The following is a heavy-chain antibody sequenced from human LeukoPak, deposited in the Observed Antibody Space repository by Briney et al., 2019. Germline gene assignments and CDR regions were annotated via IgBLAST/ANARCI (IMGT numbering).Heavy chain of an antibody. Sequence: GGSLRLSCAASAFTFSTYSMDWVRQAPGKGLEWVSSISTGSNYIYYADSVKGRFTISRDNAKNSLYLQMNSLRAEDTAVYYCARVVYSGSYYSDYWGQGTLVTVSS. J-gene: IGHJ4*02. CDR1: AFTFSTYS. CDR2: ISTGSNYI. D-gene: IGHD1-26*01. V-gene: IGHV3-21*06. CDR3: ARVVYSGSYYSDY.